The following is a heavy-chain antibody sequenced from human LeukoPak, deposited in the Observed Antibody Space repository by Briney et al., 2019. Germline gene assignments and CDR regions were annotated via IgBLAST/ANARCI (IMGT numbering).Heavy chain of an antibody. V-gene: IGHV3-30*04. D-gene: IGHD3-22*01. CDR2: ISYDGSNK. CDR3: ARDRAHYYDSSGYYGNAFDI. Sequence: GRSLRLSCAASGFTFSSYAMHWVRQAPGKGLEWVAVISYDGSNKYYADSVKGRFTISRDNSKNTLYLQMNSLRAEDTAVYYCARDRAHYYDSSGYYGNAFDIWGQGTMVTVSS. CDR1: GFTFSSYA. J-gene: IGHJ3*02.